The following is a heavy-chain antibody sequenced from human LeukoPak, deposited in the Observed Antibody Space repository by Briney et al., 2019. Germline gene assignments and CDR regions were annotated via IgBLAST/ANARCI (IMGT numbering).Heavy chain of an antibody. CDR1: GFTFSSYA. D-gene: IGHD2-2*01. J-gene: IGHJ3*01. V-gene: IGHV3-23*01. CDR3: AKDPGVVVPAANDAFDV. CDR2: ISGSGGST. Sequence: GGSLRLSCAASGFTFSSYAMSWVRQAPGKGLEWVSAISGSGGSTYYADSVKGRFTISRDNSENTLYLQMNSLRAEDTAVYSCAKDPGVVVPAANDAFDVWGKGTMVTVSS.